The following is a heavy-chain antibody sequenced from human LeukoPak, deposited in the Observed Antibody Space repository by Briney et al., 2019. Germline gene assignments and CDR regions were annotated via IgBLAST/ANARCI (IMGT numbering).Heavy chain of an antibody. CDR3: ARHRGSNLKRSFDF. CDR1: GGSIIGYY. V-gene: IGHV4-59*08. CDR2: IYYSGST. J-gene: IGHJ4*02. Sequence: SETLSLTCTVSGGSIIGYYWSWIRQPPGKGLEWIASIYYSGSTNYNPSLKSRVTVSLDTSKNQFSLKLSSVTAADTAVYYCARHRGSNLKRSFDFWGQGTLVTVSS. D-gene: IGHD2-2*01.